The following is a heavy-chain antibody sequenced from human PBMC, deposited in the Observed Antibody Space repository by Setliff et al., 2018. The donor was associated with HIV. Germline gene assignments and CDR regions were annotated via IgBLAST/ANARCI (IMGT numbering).Heavy chain of an antibody. V-gene: IGHV4-4*07. J-gene: IGHJ3*02. CDR1: GGSISSYY. CDR3: ARVLLTGYYKGAFDI. D-gene: IGHD3-9*01. CDR2: IYTSGST. Sequence: SETLSLTCTVSGGSISSYYWSWIRQPAGKGLEWIGRIYTSGSTNYNPSIKSRVTTSVDTSKNQFSLKLSSVTAADTAVYYCARVLLTGYYKGAFDIWGQGTMVTVSS.